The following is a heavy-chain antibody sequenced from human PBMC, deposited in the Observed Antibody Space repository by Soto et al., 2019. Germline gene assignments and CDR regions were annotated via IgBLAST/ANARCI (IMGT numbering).Heavy chain of an antibody. CDR2: ISYDGSNK. J-gene: IGHJ6*02. Sequence: GSLRLSCAASGFTFSSYGMHWVRQAPGKGLEWVAVISYDGSNKYYADSVKGRFTISRDNSKNTLYLQMNSLRAEDTAVYYCAKRRTIRSSWFYYCYGMDVWGQGTTVTVSS. CDR1: GFTFSSYG. D-gene: IGHD6-13*01. CDR3: AKRRTIRSSWFYYCYGMDV. V-gene: IGHV3-30*18.